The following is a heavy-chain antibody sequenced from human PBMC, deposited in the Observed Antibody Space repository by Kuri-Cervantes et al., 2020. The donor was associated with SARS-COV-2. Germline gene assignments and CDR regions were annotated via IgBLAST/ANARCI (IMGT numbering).Heavy chain of an antibody. J-gene: IGHJ6*03. V-gene: IGHV4-34*01. CDR1: GDSISSYH. D-gene: IGHD4-17*01. Sequence: GSLRLSCTVSGDSISSYHWNWIRQPPGKGLEWIGETNHSGSTNYNPSLKSRVTISVDTSKNQFSLKLSSVTAADTAVYYCARDRTVTTLYYYYMDVWGKGTTVTVSS. CDR2: TNHSGST. CDR3: ARDRTVTTLYYYYMDV.